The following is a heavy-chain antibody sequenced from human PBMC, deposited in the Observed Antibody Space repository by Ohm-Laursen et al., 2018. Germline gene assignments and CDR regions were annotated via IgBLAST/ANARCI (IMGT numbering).Heavy chain of an antibody. CDR3: ARSVSNSGYFRHDAFDL. CDR1: GFTLSSYS. Sequence: SLRLSCAASGFTLSSYSMNWIRQAPGKGLAWLSYINSVRSHRYEGDSARGRFTMSRDNAKNSVDLQLTSLRVEDTAVYYCARSVSNSGYFRHDAFDLWGQGTMLIVSS. V-gene: IGHV3-48*01. D-gene: IGHD3-22*01. CDR2: INSVRSHR. J-gene: IGHJ3*01.